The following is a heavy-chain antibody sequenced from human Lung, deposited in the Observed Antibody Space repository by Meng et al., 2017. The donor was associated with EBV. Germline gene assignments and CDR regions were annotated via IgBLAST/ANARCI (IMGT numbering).Heavy chain of an antibody. Sequence: VLLVQCGSEVEQPGASVKVSCRPSGYTFTSYAINGVRQAPGQGPDWMGWIDPNTGNPTYDQGFTGRFVFSLDTSVSTAYLQINSLRADDTAVYYCARDSPLDGYSLLDYWGQGTLVTVSS. CDR2: IDPNTGNP. D-gene: IGHD5-24*01. CDR1: GYTFTSYA. J-gene: IGHJ4*02. CDR3: ARDSPLDGYSLLDY. V-gene: IGHV7-4-1*02.